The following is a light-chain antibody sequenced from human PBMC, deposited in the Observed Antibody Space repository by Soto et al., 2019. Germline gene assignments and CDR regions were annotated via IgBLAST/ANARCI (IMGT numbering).Light chain of an antibody. CDR2: GAS. V-gene: IGKV3-15*01. Sequence: EIVMTQSPATLSVSPGERATLSCRASQSVSSNLAWYQQKPGQAPRLLIYGASTRATGIPDRFSGSGSGTELTLTISSLQSEDFAVYYCKQYNNWRSAFGGGTKVEIK. J-gene: IGKJ4*01. CDR1: QSVSSN. CDR3: KQYNNWRSA.